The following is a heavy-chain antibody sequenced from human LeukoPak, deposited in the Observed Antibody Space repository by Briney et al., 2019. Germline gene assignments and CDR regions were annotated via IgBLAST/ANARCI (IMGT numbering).Heavy chain of an antibody. CDR2: IYYSGST. CDR3: AREGEGYCSGGSCYRYYYGMDV. V-gene: IGHV4-59*01. D-gene: IGHD2-15*01. J-gene: IGHJ6*02. CDR1: GGSISSYY. Sequence: PSETLSLTRTVSGGSISSYYWSWIRQPPGKRLEWIGYIYYSGSTNYNPSLKSRVTISVDTSKNQFSLKLSSVTAADTAVYYCAREGEGYCSGGSCYRYYYGMDVWGQGTTVTVSS.